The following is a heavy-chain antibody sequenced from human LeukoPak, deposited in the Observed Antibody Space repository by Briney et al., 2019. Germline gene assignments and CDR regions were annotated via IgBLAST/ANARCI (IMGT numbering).Heavy chain of an antibody. CDR1: GASISGSGYY. J-gene: IGHJ4*02. D-gene: IGHD1-26*01. Sequence: SETMSLTCTVSGASISGSGYYWGWIRQPPGKGLEWIGNIYDSGSTYYNASLQSRVTISIDTSKNQFSLRLSSVTAADTAMYYCAKSGGYGLIDYWGQGTLVTVSS. CDR2: IYDSGST. V-gene: IGHV4-39*01. CDR3: AKSGGYGLIDY.